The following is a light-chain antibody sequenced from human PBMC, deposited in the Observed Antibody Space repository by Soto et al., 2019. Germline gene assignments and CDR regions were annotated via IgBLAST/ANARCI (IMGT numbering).Light chain of an antibody. CDR2: STK. CDR3: VLYIGTGLV. V-gene: IGLV8-61*01. J-gene: IGLJ7*01. Sequence: QTVVTQEPSFSVSPGGTVTLTCGLTSGSVLTSHYTSWFQQTPGPPPRTLIYSTKSRSPGVPDRFSGSILGNKGALTITGAKADDEGDYYCVLYIGTGLVFGGGTQLTVL. CDR1: SGSVLTSHY.